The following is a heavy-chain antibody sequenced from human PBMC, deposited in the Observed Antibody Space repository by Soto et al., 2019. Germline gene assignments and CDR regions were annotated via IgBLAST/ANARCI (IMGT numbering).Heavy chain of an antibody. CDR3: ARDQGYSHY. D-gene: IGHD5-18*01. CDR2: IYSGGST. V-gene: IGHV3-66*01. Sequence: EVQLVESGGGLVQPGGSRRLSCEASGFTVSSNYMSGVGQAPGKGLEWVSVIYSGGSTYYADSVKGRFTISRDNSKNTLYLQMNSLRAEDTAVYYCARDQGYSHYWGQGTLVTVSS. CDR1: GFTVSSNY. J-gene: IGHJ4*02.